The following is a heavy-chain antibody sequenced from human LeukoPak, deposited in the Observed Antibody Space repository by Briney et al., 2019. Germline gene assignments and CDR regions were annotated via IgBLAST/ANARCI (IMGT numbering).Heavy chain of an antibody. D-gene: IGHD6-19*01. Sequence: GGSLRLSCAVSGFTFSNYGMSWVRQAPGKGLEWVSAISGSGGSTYYADSVKGRFTISRDNSKNTMYLQMNTLRADDTAFYYCVRVSTGYYFDSWGQGTLVTVSS. CDR2: ISGSGGST. V-gene: IGHV3-23*01. J-gene: IGHJ4*02. CDR1: GFTFSNYG. CDR3: VRVSTGYYFDS.